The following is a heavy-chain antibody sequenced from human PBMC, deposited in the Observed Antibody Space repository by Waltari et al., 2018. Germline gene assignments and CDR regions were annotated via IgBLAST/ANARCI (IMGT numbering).Heavy chain of an antibody. J-gene: IGHJ6*02. CDR3: ARDRRIVVVILRGWHYYGMDV. Sequence: QVQLVESGGGVVKPGRSLRLSCAASGFTFSSYAMHWVRQAPGKGLEWVAVISYDGSNKYYADSVKGRFTISRDNSKNTLYLQMNSLRAEDTAVYYCARDRRIVVVILRGWHYYGMDVWGQGTTVTVSS. V-gene: IGHV3-30-3*01. CDR1: GFTFSSYA. CDR2: ISYDGSNK. D-gene: IGHD3-22*01.